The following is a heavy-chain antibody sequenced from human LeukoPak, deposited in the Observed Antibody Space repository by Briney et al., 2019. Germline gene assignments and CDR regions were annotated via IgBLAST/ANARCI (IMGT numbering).Heavy chain of an antibody. J-gene: IGHJ5*02. V-gene: IGHV4-59*08. CDR1: GGSISSYY. CDR2: IYYSGST. CDR3: ARLISGVEGTPGGNWFDP. Sequence: KSSETLSLTCSVSGGSISSYYWSWIRQPPGKQLEWIGYIYYSGSTNYNPSLKSRLTISVDTSKNQFSLKLSSVTAADTAVYYCARLISGVEGTPGGNWFDPWGQGSLVSVSS. D-gene: IGHD3-3*01.